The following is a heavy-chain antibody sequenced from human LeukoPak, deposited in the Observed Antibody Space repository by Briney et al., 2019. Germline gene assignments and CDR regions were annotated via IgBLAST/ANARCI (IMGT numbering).Heavy chain of an antibody. J-gene: IGHJ4*02. D-gene: IGHD1-14*01. V-gene: IGHV1-2*02. CDR3: ARYTHISYLDY. CDR2: INPNSGVT. CDR1: GYTFTGYY. Sequence: GASVKVSCKASGYTFTGYYIYWVRQAPGQGLEWMGWINPNSGVTNFAQKFQGRVTMTRDTSISTAYMELNRLRSDDTAVYYCARYTHISYLDYWGQGTLLTVSS.